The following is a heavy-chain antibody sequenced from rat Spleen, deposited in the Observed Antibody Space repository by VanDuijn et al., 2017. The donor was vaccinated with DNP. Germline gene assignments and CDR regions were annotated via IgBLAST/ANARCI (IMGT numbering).Heavy chain of an antibody. Sequence: EVQLVESGGGLVQPGRSLKLSCAASGFTFSDYNMAWVRQAPKKGLEWVATIIYDGSRTYYRDSVKGRFTISRDNAKSTLYLQMDSLRSEDTATYYCARGRLYPHYAMDAWGQGTSVTVSS. CDR2: IIYDGSRT. CDR1: GFTFSDYN. V-gene: IGHV5S10*01. CDR3: ARGRLYPHYAMDA. D-gene: IGHD1-2*01. J-gene: IGHJ4*01.